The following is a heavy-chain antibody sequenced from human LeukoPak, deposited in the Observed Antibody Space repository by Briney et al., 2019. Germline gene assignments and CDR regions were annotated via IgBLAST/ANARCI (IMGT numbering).Heavy chain of an antibody. V-gene: IGHV3-30*04. CDR1: GFTISGDA. CDR3: ARETLDALDL. J-gene: IGHJ3*01. Sequence: PGTSLGLSCTASGFTISGDAMHWVRQAPGKGLQWVAHISFDGSYKYYADSVKGRFTISRDNSKNTLYLQMNSLRTDDTALFYCARETLDALDLWGPGTLVTVSS. CDR2: ISFDGSYK.